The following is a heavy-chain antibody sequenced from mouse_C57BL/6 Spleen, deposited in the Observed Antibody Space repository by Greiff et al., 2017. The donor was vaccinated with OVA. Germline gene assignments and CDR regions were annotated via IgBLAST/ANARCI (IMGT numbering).Heavy chain of an antibody. V-gene: IGHV1-69*01. J-gene: IGHJ1*03. CDR1: GYTFTSYW. Sequence: QVQLQQPGAELVMPGASVKLSCKASGYTFTSYWMHWVKQRPGQGLEWIGEIDPSDSYTNYNQKFKGKSTLTVDKSSSTAYMQLSSLTSADSAVYYCARSPHYDGSSYGYFDVWGTGTTVTVSS. D-gene: IGHD1-1*01. CDR2: IDPSDSYT. CDR3: ARSPHYDGSSYGYFDV.